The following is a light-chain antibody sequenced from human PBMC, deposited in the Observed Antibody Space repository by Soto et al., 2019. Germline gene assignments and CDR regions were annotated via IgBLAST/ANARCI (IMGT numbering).Light chain of an antibody. J-gene: IGLJ3*02. CDR2: ENT. V-gene: IGLV6-57*01. CDR1: SGIITSYY. CDR3: QSYGSNIWV. Sequence: NSMLTQPHSVSESPGKTVTISCTRSSGIITSYYVESYQQPPGGSPTSFINENTKKCSGVPDRFSASIDRSFNAAPLTISGLKTEDEADYCCQSYGSNIWVFGGGTKVTVL.